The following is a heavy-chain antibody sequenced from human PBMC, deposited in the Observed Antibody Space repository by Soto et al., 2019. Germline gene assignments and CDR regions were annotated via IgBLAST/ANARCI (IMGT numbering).Heavy chain of an antibody. CDR2: ISSSGSTI. J-gene: IGHJ5*02. Sequence: GGSLRLSCAASGFTFSDYYMSWIRQAPGKGLEWVSYISSSGSTIYYADSVKGRFTISRDNAKNSLYLQMNSLRAEDTAVYYCARDIGGCYDFWSGCDPKNWFDPWGQGTLVTVSS. V-gene: IGHV3-11*01. CDR3: ARDIGGCYDFWSGCDPKNWFDP. D-gene: IGHD3-3*01. CDR1: GFTFSDYY.